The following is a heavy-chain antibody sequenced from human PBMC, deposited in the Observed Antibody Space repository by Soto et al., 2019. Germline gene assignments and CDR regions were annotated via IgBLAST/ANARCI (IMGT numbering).Heavy chain of an antibody. D-gene: IGHD3-10*01. J-gene: IGHJ4*02. CDR1: GGSISRGDYY. CDR2: IYYSGST. Sequence: QVQLQESGPGLVKPSQTLSLTCTVSGGSISRGDYYWSWIRQPPGKGLEWIGYIYYSGSTYYNPSLKSRLTILVDTSKNQFSLKLNSVTAADTAVYYCARGMGTGREGDYWGKGTLVTVSS. CDR3: ARGMGTGREGDY. V-gene: IGHV4-30-4*01.